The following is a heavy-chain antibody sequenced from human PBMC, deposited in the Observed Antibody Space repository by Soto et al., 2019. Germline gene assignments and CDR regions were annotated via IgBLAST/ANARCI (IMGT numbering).Heavy chain of an antibody. CDR1: GGSFSGYY. J-gene: IGHJ4*02. V-gene: IGHV4-34*01. D-gene: IGHD6-19*01. CDR2: INHSGST. Sequence: PSETLSLTCAVYGGSFSGYYWSWIRQPPGKGLEWIGEINHSGSTNYNPSLKSRVTISVDTSKNQFSLKLSSVTAADTAVYYCARPSVPWPSIAVAGPFDYWGQGTLVTVSS. CDR3: ARPSVPWPSIAVAGPFDY.